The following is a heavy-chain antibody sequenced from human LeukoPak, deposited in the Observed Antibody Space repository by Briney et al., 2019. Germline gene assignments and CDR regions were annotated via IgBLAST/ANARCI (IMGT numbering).Heavy chain of an antibody. J-gene: IGHJ4*02. CDR1: GYSISSGYY. CDR3: ARHRTSSNYFDY. V-gene: IGHV4-38-2*01. Sequence: SETLSLTCAVSGYSISSGYYWGWIRQPPGKGLEWIGSIYHSGSTYYNPSLKSRVTISVDTSKNQFSPKLRSVTAADTAVYYCARHRTSSNYFDYWGRGTLVTVSS. CDR2: IYHSGST. D-gene: IGHD1-1*01.